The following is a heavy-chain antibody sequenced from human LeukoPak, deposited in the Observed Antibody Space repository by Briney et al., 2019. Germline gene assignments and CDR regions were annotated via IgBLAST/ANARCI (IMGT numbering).Heavy chain of an antibody. J-gene: IGHJ5*02. CDR2: MYYSGST. V-gene: IGHV4-4*02. CDR1: GGSISSSNW. D-gene: IGHD2-15*01. Sequence: SGTLSLTCAVSGGSISSSNWWSWVRQPPGKGLEWIGSMYYSGSTDYNPSLKSRVTISGDTSKNQFSLKLRSVTAADTALYYCARHRAYCSGSKCYSVWFDPWGQGTLVTVSS. CDR3: ARHRAYCSGSKCYSVWFDP.